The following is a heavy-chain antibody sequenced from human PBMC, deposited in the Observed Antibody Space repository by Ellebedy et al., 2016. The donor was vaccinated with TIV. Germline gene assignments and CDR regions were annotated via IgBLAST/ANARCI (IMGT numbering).Heavy chain of an antibody. D-gene: IGHD6-19*01. CDR2: ITGGSSDT. CDR1: GFNFGRKL. Sequence: GGSLRLXXAASGFNFGRKLMAWVRQAPGKGLEWVSSITGGSSDTYYADSVRGRFTISRDKAKNTLYLQMDSLSPEDAAMYFCARPPRSSGFYHGLRYWGQGSLVTVSS. V-gene: IGHV3-21*06. J-gene: IGHJ4*02. CDR3: ARPPRSSGFYHGLRY.